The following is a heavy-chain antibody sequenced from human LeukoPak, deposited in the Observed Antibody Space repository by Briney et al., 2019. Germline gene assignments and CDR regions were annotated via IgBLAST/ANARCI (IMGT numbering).Heavy chain of an antibody. V-gene: IGHV1-69*04. CDR2: IIPILGIA. CDR1: GGTFSSYA. J-gene: IGHJ5*02. CDR3: AREGFRYGSGSYSRNWFDP. D-gene: IGHD3-10*01. Sequence: ASVKVSCKASGGTFSSYAISWVRQAPGQGLEWMGRIIPILGIANYAQKFQGRVTITADKSTSTVYMELSSLRSEDTAVYYCAREGFRYGSGSYSRNWFDPWGQGTLVTVSS.